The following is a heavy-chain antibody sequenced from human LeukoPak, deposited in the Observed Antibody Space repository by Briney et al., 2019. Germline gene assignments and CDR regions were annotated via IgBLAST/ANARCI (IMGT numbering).Heavy chain of an antibody. V-gene: IGHV3-23*01. Sequence: PGGSLRLSCADSGFTFSSYAMSWVRQAPGKGLEWVSAISGSGGSTYYADSVKGRFTISRDNSKNTLYLQMNSLRAEDTAVYYCARDGRYSSSWHQYYYYMDVWGKGTTVTVSS. CDR2: ISGSGGST. CDR3: ARDGRYSSSWHQYYYYMDV. D-gene: IGHD6-13*01. J-gene: IGHJ6*03. CDR1: GFTFSSYA.